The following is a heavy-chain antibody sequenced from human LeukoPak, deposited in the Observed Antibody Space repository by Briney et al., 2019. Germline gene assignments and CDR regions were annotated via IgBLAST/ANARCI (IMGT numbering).Heavy chain of an antibody. CDR3: ADGPGSYDSSGYFDY. V-gene: IGHV3-30-3*01. D-gene: IGHD3-22*01. CDR1: GFTFSSYA. Sequence: GRSLRLSCAASGFTFSSYAMHWVRQAPGKGLEWVAVISYDGSNKYYADSVKGRFTISRDNSKNTLYLQMNSLRAEDTAVYYYADGPGSYDSSGYFDYWGQGTLVTVSS. J-gene: IGHJ4*02. CDR2: ISYDGSNK.